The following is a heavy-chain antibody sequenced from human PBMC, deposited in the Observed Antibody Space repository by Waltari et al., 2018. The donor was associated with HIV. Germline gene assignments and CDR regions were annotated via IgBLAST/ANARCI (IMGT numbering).Heavy chain of an antibody. CDR3: ATVLVRTSWVITTAPFDY. Sequence: EVQLVESGGGLIQPGGSLRLACAASGFAVLNTYISWVRQAPGKGLEWVSLIYSNATTYYADSVKGRFTISRDNSKNTLYLQMNSLRADDTAVYFCATVLVRTSWVITTAPFDYWGQGTLVTVSS. CDR2: IYSNATT. V-gene: IGHV3-53*01. J-gene: IGHJ4*02. D-gene: IGHD3-22*01. CDR1: GFAVLNTY.